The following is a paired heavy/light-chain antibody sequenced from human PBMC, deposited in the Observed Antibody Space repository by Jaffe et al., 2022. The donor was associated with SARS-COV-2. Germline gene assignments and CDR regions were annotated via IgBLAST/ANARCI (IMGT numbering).Light chain of an antibody. J-gene: IGLJ1*01. Sequence: QAVLTQPSSLSASPGASASLTCTLRSGINVGTYRIYWYQQKPGSPPQYLLRYKSDSDKQQGSGVPSRFSGSKDASANAGILLISGLQSEDEADYYCMTWHSSAYVFGTGTKVTVL. CDR2: YKSDSDK. CDR1: SGINVGTYR. CDR3: MTWHSSAYV. V-gene: IGLV5-45*03.
Heavy chain of an antibody. Sequence: EVQLLESGGGLVRPGGSLRLSCAASGFTFSSYAMTWVRQAPGKGLEWISDVSSSGSTTYYADSVKGRFTISRDNSKNTLHLQMSSLRAEDTAIYYCARVGGGAVLDDDYWGQGTLVTVSS. D-gene: IGHD3-10*01. CDR1: GFTFSSYA. CDR3: ARVGGGAVLDDDY. J-gene: IGHJ4*02. CDR2: VSSSGSTT. V-gene: IGHV3-23*01.